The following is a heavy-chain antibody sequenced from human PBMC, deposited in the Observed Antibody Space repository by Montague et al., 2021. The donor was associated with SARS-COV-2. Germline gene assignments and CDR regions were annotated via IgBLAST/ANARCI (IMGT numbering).Heavy chain of an antibody. CDR3: ARGGRQWLVIDPRYYFDY. CDR2: INHSGST. J-gene: IGHJ4*01. Sequence: SETLSLTCAVYGGSFSGYHWSWIRQPPGKGLEWIGEINHSGSTNYNPSLKSRVTISVDTSKNQFSLKLSSVTAADTAVYYCARGGRQWLVIDPRYYFDYLGQGTLVTVSS. D-gene: IGHD6-19*01. V-gene: IGHV4-34*01. CDR1: GGSFSGYH.